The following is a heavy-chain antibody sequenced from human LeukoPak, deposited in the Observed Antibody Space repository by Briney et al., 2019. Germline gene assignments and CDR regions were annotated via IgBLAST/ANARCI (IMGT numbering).Heavy chain of an antibody. D-gene: IGHD3-9*01. V-gene: IGHV4-39*07. Sequence: SETLSLTCTVSAGSISSSSYYWGWIRQPPGKGLEWIGSMYYSGSSYYNPSLKSRVTISVDTSKNQFSLKLSSVTAADTAVYYCARDRRNYDILTGYWYYYMDVWGKGTTVTISS. CDR1: AGSISSSSYY. J-gene: IGHJ6*03. CDR3: ARDRRNYDILTGYWYYYMDV. CDR2: MYYSGSS.